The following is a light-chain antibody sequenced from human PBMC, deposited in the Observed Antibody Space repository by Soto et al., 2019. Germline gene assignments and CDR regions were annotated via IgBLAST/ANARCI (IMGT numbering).Light chain of an antibody. CDR1: SGSIANNY. CDR2: ENN. J-gene: IGLJ2*01. V-gene: IGLV6-57*04. Sequence: NSMLTQPHSVSESPGKTLSISCTRSSGSIANNYVQWYQQRPGSAPTTVIYENNQRLSGVPDRFSGCTDGSSNSASLTISGLQTEDEADYYCQSYDSDIVVFGGGTQLTVL. CDR3: QSYDSDIVV.